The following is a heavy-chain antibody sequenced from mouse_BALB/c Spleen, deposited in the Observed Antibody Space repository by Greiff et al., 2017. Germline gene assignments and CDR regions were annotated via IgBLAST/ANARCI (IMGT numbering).Heavy chain of an antibody. V-gene: IGHV1-77*01. CDR1: GYTFTDYV. J-gene: IGHJ3*01. Sequence: VQVVESGPELVKPGASVKMSCKASGYTFTDYVISWVKQRTGQGLEWIGEIYPGSGSTYYNEKFKGKATLTADKSSNTAYMQLSSLTSEDSAVYFCARDMITTGAWFAYWGQGTLVTVSA. CDR2: IYPGSGST. CDR3: ARDMITTGAWFAY. D-gene: IGHD2-4*01.